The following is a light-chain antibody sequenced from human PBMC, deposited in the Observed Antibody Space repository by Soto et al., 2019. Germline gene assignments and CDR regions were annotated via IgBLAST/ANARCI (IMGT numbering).Light chain of an antibody. CDR3: QQSYSTPPT. CDR1: QSISSY. CDR2: AAS. J-gene: IGKJ1*01. Sequence: DIQMTQSPSSLSASVGDRVTITCRSSQSISSYLNWYQQKPGKAPNLLIYAASSLQSGVPSRFSGSGSGTDFTLNISSLQPEEFATYYCQQSYSTPPTFGQENKVEIK. V-gene: IGKV1-39*01.